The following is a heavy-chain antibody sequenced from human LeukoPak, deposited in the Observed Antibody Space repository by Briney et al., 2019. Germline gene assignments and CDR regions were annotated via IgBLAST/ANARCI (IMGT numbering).Heavy chain of an antibody. V-gene: IGHV4-61*01. D-gene: IGHD3-22*01. Sequence: PSETLSLTCTVSGGSVSSGSYYWSWLRQPPGKGLEWIGYIYYSGSTNYNPSLKSRVTISVDTSKNQFSLKLSSVTAADTAVYYCARDGYYDSSGYYYGLVNYWGQGTLVTVSS. CDR1: GGSVSSGSYY. CDR3: ARDGYYDSSGYYYGLVNY. J-gene: IGHJ4*02. CDR2: IYYSGST.